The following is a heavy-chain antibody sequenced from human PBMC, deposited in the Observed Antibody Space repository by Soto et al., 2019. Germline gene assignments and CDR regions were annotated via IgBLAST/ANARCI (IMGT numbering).Heavy chain of an antibody. CDR1: GGSISSYY. CDR3: ARTTYYYDSSGYYYNYYYYGMDV. Sequence: PSETLSLTCTVSGGSISSYYWSWIRQPPGKGLEWIGYIYYSGSTNYNPSLKSRVTISVDTSKNQFSLKLSSVTAAETAVYYCARTTYYYDSSGYYYNYYYYGMDVWGQGTTVTVSS. D-gene: IGHD3-22*01. J-gene: IGHJ6*02. CDR2: IYYSGST. V-gene: IGHV4-59*01.